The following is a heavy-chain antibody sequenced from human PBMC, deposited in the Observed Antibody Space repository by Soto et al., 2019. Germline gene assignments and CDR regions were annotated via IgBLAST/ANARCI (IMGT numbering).Heavy chain of an antibody. CDR3: AKDQGHFGILWFGEDDY. J-gene: IGHJ4*02. D-gene: IGHD3-10*01. CDR1: GFTFSSYA. CDR2: ISGSGGST. V-gene: IGHV3-23*01. Sequence: EVQLLESGGGLVQPGGSLRLSCAASGFTFSSYAMSWVRQAPGKGLEWVSAISGSGGSTYYADSVKGRFTISRDNSKNTLYLQMNSLRAEDTAVYYCAKDQGHFGILWFGEDDYWGQGTLVTVSS.